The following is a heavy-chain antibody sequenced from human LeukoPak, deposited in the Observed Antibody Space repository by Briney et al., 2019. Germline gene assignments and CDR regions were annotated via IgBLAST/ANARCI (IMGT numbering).Heavy chain of an antibody. CDR2: ISYDGSNK. CDR3: ASSGSYPYAGGAFDI. D-gene: IGHD1-26*01. V-gene: IGHV3-30-3*01. Sequence: PGRSLRLSCAASGFTFSSYAMHWVRQAPGKGLEWVAVISYDGSNKYYADSVKGRFTISRDNSKNTLYLQLNSLRAEDTAVYYCASSGSYPYAGGAFDIWGQGTMVTVSS. CDR1: GFTFSSYA. J-gene: IGHJ3*02.